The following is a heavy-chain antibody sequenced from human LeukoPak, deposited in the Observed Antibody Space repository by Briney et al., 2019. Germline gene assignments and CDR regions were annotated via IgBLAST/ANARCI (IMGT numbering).Heavy chain of an antibody. V-gene: IGHV4-38-2*02. CDR2: IYHSGST. CDR3: ALYAGSGDSGYDYSHLPGAFDI. CDR1: GYSISSGYY. Sequence: ASETLSLTCTVSGYSISSGYYWGWIRQPPGKGLEWIGSIYHSGSTYYNPSLKSRVTISVDTSKNQFSLRLSSVTAADTAVYYCALYAGSGDSGYDYSHLPGAFDIWGQGTMVTVSS. J-gene: IGHJ3*02. D-gene: IGHD5-12*01.